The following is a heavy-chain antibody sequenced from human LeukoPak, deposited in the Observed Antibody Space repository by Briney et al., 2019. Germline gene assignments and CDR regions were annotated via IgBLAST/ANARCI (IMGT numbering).Heavy chain of an antibody. CDR3: AGDRYYDILTGYSGDYFDY. D-gene: IGHD3-9*01. Sequence: GGSLRLSCAASGFTFSSYGMHWVRQAPGKGLEWVAVIWYDGSNKYYADSVKGRFTISRDNSKNTLYLQMNSLRAEDTAVYYCAGDRYYDILTGYSGDYFDYWGQGTLVTVSS. CDR1: GFTFSSYG. CDR2: IWYDGSNK. V-gene: IGHV3-33*01. J-gene: IGHJ4*02.